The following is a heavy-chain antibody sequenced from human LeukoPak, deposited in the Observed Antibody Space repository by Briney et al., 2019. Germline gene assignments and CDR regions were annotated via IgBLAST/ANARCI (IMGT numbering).Heavy chain of an antibody. CDR3: XXDKWLTTTHYFDY. D-gene: IGHD4-11*01. CDR2: ISYDGSNK. CDR1: GFTFSSYG. V-gene: IGHV3-30*03. J-gene: IGHJ4*02. Sequence: GGSLRLSCAASGFTFSSYGMHWVRQAPGKGLEWVAVISYDGSNKYYADSVKGRFTISRDNSKNTLYLQMNSLRAEDTAVYYCXXDKWLTTTHYFDYWGQGTLVTVSS.